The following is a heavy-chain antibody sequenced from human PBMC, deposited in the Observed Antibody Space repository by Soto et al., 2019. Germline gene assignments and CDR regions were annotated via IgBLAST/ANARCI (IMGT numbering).Heavy chain of an antibody. CDR2: IIPIFGTA. CDR1: GGTFSSYA. D-gene: IGHD3-22*01. J-gene: IGHJ5*02. V-gene: IGHV1-69*06. CDR3: ARDNLGYYDSSGYSYNVDP. Sequence: VASVKVSCKASGGTFSSYAISWVRQAPGQGLEWMGGIIPIFGTANYAQKFQGRVTITADKSTSTAYMELSSLRSEDTAVYYCARDNLGYYDSSGYSYNVDPWGQGTLVTVSS.